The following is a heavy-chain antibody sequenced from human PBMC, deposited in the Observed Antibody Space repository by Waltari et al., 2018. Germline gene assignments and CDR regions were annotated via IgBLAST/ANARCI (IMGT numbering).Heavy chain of an antibody. J-gene: IGHJ4*02. V-gene: IGHV4-39*07. D-gene: IGHD1-26*01. CDR2: IYYSGDP. CDR3: AGGGELLGDY. CDR1: GGSISSSSYY. Sequence: QLQLQESGPGLVKPSETLSLTCTVSGGSISSSSYYWGWVRQPPGKGLEWIGSIYYSGDPYYNPSLKSRVNISVDTSKNQFPLKLSSVNAAETAVYYLAGGGELLGDYWGQGTLVTVSS.